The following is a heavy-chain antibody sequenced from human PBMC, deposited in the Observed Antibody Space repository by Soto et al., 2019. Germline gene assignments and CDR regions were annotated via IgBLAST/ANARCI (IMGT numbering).Heavy chain of an antibody. CDR2: INEDGSEM. V-gene: IGHV3-7*01. Sequence: EVQMVESGGGLVQPGGSLRLSCAASGFAFSRYWMYWVRQAPGKGLEWVANINEDGSEMNYVDCVKGRFTISRDNAKTSLYLRMNSLGVEDTAGYYCASSLLRGQGTRVTVSS. CDR3: ASSLL. CDR1: GFAFSRYW. J-gene: IGHJ4*02.